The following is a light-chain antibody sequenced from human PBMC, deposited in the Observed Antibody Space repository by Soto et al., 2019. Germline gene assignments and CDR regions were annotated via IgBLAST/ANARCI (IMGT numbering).Light chain of an antibody. V-gene: IGKV3-20*01. CDR1: PTFSSIY. J-gene: IGKJ1*01. CDR3: HQYVRWP. CDR2: GAS. Sequence: THSPSTLSSPIGDRVSIAFRASPTFSSIYLAWYQQKPGQAPRLLISGASSRATGIPDRFSGSGSGTDFTLTISRLEPEDFAVYYCHQYVRWPFGQGTKVDIK.